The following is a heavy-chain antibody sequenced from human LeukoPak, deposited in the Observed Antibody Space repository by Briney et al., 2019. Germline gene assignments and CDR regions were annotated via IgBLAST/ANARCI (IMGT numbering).Heavy chain of an antibody. J-gene: IGHJ6*02. Sequence: GGSLRLSCAASGFTFSSYSMNWVRQAPGKGLEWVSSISSSSSYIYYADSVKGRFTISRDNAKNSLYLQMNSLRAEDTAVYYCARGYDFWGGYYGMDVWGQGTTVTVSS. CDR2: ISSSSSYI. CDR1: GFTFSSYS. CDR3: ARGYDFWGGYYGMDV. V-gene: IGHV3-21*01. D-gene: IGHD3-3*01.